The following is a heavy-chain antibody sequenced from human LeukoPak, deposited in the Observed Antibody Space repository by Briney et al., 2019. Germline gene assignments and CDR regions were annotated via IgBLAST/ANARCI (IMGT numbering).Heavy chain of an antibody. CDR2: IRYDGSNK. Sequence: GGSLRLSCAASGFTFSNAWMSWVRQAPGKGLEWVAFIRYDGSNKYYADSVKGRFTISRDNSKNTLYLQMNSLRAEDTAVYYCAKDGLWFGELRSNWFDPWGQGTLVTVSS. CDR3: AKDGLWFGELRSNWFDP. J-gene: IGHJ5*02. V-gene: IGHV3-30*02. D-gene: IGHD3-10*01. CDR1: GFTFSNAW.